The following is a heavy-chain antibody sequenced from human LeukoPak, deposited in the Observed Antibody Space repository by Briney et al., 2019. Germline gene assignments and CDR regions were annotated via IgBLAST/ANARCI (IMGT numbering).Heavy chain of an antibody. CDR3: ARGGWNRSFDY. CDR2: IYTSGST. D-gene: IGHD1-1*01. V-gene: IGHV4-61*02. CDR1: VGSISSGSYY. J-gene: IGHJ4*02. Sequence: PSQTLSLTCTVSVGSISSGSYYCSWIRQPAGKGLEWIGRIYTSGSTNYNPSLKSRVTMSVDTSKNQFSLKLSAVTAADPAVYYCARGGWNRSFDYWGQGTLVTVSS.